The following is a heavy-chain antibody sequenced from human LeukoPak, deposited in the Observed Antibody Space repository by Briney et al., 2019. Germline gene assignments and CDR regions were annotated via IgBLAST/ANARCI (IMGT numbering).Heavy chain of an antibody. D-gene: IGHD3-22*01. V-gene: IGHV3-48*01. Sequence: PGGSLRLSCAASGFSFSSYNMNWVRQAPGKGLEWVSYITSSSSTMYYADAVKGRSAISRDNAKNSLYLQMNSLRAEDTAVYYCARKSGSSGYPFDYWGQGTLVTVSS. CDR3: ARKSGSSGYPFDY. J-gene: IGHJ4*02. CDR1: GFSFSSYN. CDR2: ITSSSSTM.